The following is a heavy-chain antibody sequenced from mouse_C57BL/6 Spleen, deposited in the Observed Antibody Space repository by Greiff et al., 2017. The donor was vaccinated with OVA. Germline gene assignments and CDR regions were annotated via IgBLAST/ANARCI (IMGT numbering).Heavy chain of an antibody. CDR2: IYPGDGDT. Sequence: VKLVESGPELVKPGASVKISCKASGYAFSSSWMNWVKQRPGKGLEWIGRIYPGDGDTNYNGKFKGKATLTADKSSSTAYMQLSSLTSEDSAVYFCARGNDYDGYYAMDYWGQGTSVTVSS. D-gene: IGHD2-4*01. J-gene: IGHJ4*01. V-gene: IGHV1-82*01. CDR3: ARGNDYDGYYAMDY. CDR1: GYAFSSSW.